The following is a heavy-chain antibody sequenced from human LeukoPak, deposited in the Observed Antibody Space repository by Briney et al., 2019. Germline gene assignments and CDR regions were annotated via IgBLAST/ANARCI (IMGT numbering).Heavy chain of an antibody. D-gene: IGHD2-2*01. CDR1: GFTFSSYA. CDR3: AKGIVVVPAAMSTVTTYYYYGMDV. J-gene: IGHJ6*02. V-gene: IGHV3-23*01. CDR2: ISGSGGST. Sequence: GGSLRLSCAASGFTFSSYAMSWVRQAPGKGLEWVSAISGSGGSTYYADSVKGRFTISRDNSKNTLYLQMNSLRAEDTAVYYCAKGIVVVPAAMSTVTTYYYYGMDVWGQGTTVTVPS.